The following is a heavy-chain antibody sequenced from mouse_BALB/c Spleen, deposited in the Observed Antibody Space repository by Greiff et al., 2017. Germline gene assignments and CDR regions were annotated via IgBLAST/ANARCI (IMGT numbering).Heavy chain of an antibody. Sequence: QVQLKESGPGLVQPSQSLSITCTVSGFSLTSYGVHWVRQSPGKGLEWLGVIWSGGSTDYNAAFISRLSISKDNSKSQVFFKMNSLQADDTAIYYCARRDYGYDEGAWFAYWGQGTLVTVSA. CDR1: GFSLTSYG. CDR3: ARRDYGYDEGAWFAY. D-gene: IGHD2-2*01. CDR2: IWSGGST. V-gene: IGHV2-4-1*01. J-gene: IGHJ3*01.